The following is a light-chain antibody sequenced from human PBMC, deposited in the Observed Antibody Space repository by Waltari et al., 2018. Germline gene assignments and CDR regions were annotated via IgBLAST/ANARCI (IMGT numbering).Light chain of an antibody. CDR3: QSYDSSLSAWV. Sequence: QSVLTQPPSVSGAPGQRVTISCTGSSPTIGAGYDVHWYQQLPGTAPKPLIYGNSNRPSGVPDRFSGSKSGTSASLAITGLQAEDEADYYCQSYDSSLSAWVFGGGTKLTVL. CDR2: GNS. J-gene: IGLJ3*02. CDR1: SPTIGAGYD. V-gene: IGLV1-40*01.